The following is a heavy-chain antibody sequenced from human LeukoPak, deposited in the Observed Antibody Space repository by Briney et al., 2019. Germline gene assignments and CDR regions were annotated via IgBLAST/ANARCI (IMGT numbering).Heavy chain of an antibody. D-gene: IGHD6-6*01. J-gene: IGHJ4*02. CDR3: AREHSSSSGKVFDY. CDR1: GYTFPGYY. CDR2: INPNSGGT. V-gene: IGHV1-2*02. Sequence: ASVKVSCKASGYTFPGYYMHWVRQAPGQGLEWMGWINPNSGGTNYAQKFQGRVTMTRDTSISTAYMELSRLRSDDTGVYYCAREHSSSSGKVFDYWGQGTLVTVSS.